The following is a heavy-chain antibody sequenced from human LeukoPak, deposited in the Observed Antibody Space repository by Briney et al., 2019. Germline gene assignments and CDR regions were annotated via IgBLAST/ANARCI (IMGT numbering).Heavy chain of an antibody. V-gene: IGHV1-69*04. CDR1: GGTFSSYA. CDR2: IIPILGIA. CDR3: AREPWTGEGLYYFDY. D-gene: IGHD3-16*01. J-gene: IGHJ4*02. Sequence: SVKVSCKASGGTFSSYAISWVRQAPGQGLEWMGRIIPILGIANYAQKFQGRVTITADKSTSTAYMELSSLRSEDTAVYYCAREPWTGEGLYYFDYWGQGTLVTVSS.